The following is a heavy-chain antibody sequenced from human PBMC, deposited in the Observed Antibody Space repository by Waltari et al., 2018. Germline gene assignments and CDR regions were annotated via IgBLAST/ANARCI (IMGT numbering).Heavy chain of an antibody. CDR2: ISSASTFI. V-gene: IGHV3-21*01. J-gene: IGHJ3*02. CDR3: AREDRQVGLLGALDI. CDR1: GFAFSSYH. Sequence: EVQLVESGGGLAKPGGSLRLSCIASGFAFSSYHMPWVRQAPGKGLECVSSISSASTFIAYADSLKGRFRISRDNAKNTVSLLMNSLRAEDTAVYYCAREDRQVGLLGALDIWGQGTFVTVSS. D-gene: IGHD1-7*01.